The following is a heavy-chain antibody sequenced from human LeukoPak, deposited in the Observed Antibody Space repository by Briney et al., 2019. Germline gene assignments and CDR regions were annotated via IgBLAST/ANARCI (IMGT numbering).Heavy chain of an antibody. V-gene: IGHV1-18*01. D-gene: IGHD1-26*01. J-gene: IGHJ4*02. Sequence: ASVKVSCTASGYTFTSYGISWVRQAPGQGLEWVGWISAYNGNTNYAQKLQGRVTMTTDTSTSTAYMELRSLRSDDTAVYYCARDAPGVGALDYWGQGTLVTVSS. CDR2: ISAYNGNT. CDR1: GYTFTSYG. CDR3: ARDAPGVGALDY.